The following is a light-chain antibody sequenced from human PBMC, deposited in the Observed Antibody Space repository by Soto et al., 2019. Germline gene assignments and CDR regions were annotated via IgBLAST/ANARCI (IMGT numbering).Light chain of an antibody. Sequence: QSVLTQPPSASGTPGQRVTISCSGSSSNIGSNTVNWYQQLPGTAPNLLIYSSNQRPSGVPDRFSGSKSGTSASLAISGLQAEDEADYYCAAWDDSLKGGVFGGGTKLTVL. V-gene: IGLV1-44*01. J-gene: IGLJ2*01. CDR1: SSNIGSNT. CDR2: SSN. CDR3: AAWDDSLKGGV.